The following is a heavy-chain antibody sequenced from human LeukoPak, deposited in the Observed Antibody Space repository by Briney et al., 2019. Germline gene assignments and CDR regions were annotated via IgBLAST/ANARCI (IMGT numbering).Heavy chain of an antibody. D-gene: IGHD6-13*01. Sequence: PGGSLRLSCAASGFTFSSYGMHWVRQAPGKGLEWVAVISYDGSNKYYVDSVKGRFTISRDNSKNTLYLQMNSLRAEDTAVYYCAKLLKQQLADFDYWGQGTLVTVSS. CDR1: GFTFSSYG. J-gene: IGHJ4*02. V-gene: IGHV3-30*18. CDR3: AKLLKQQLADFDY. CDR2: ISYDGSNK.